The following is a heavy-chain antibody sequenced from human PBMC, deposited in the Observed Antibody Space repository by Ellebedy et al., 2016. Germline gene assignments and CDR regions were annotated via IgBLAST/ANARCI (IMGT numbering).Heavy chain of an antibody. V-gene: IGHV3-33*01. CDR1: GFTFSSYG. D-gene: IGHD3-10*01. CDR3: ARSSRGGGDYFDY. Sequence: GGSLRLXXAVSGFTFSSYGMYWVRQAPGKGLECVALIWPDGSKKNYVDSVKGRFTISRDNFKNTVYLQMNSLRDEDTAVYYCARSSRGGGDYFDYWGQGNLGTVSP. CDR2: IWPDGSKK. J-gene: IGHJ4*02.